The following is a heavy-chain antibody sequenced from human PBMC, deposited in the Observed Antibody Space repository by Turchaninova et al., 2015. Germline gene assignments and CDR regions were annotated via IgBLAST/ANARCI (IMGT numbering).Heavy chain of an antibody. V-gene: IGHV4-34*01. Sequence: QVQLQQWGAGLLKPSETLSLTCAVYGGSFSGYYWSCIRQPPGKGQAWFGEFNHSVRPKYNPSLKSRVTISVDTSKNQFALKLSSVTAADTAVYYCARGLHYYGSGSYYKNWGQGTLVTVSS. D-gene: IGHD3-10*01. CDR3: ARGLHYYGSGSYYKN. J-gene: IGHJ4*02. CDR1: GGSFSGYY. CDR2: FNHSVRP.